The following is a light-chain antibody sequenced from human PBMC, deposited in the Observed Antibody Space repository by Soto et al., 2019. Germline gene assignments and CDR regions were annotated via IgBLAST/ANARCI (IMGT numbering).Light chain of an antibody. Sequence: DIVMTQSPDSLAVSLGERATINCKSSQSVLSSSNNQNYLAWYQQKPGQPPKLLFYWASTRDSVVPDRFSGRGSGPDFTLTISSLQAEDVAIYHCQQFYSTLPTFGQGTKVEIK. CDR2: WAS. V-gene: IGKV4-1*01. J-gene: IGKJ1*01. CDR3: QQFYSTLPT. CDR1: QSVLSSSNNQNY.